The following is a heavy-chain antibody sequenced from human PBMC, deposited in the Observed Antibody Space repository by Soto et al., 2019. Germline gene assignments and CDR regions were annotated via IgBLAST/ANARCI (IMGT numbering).Heavy chain of an antibody. CDR3: ARGLGGFVLGVVVVAATLFDY. CDR1: GGSFSGYY. Sequence: SETLSLTCAVYGGSFSGYYWSWIRQPPGKGLEWIGEINHSGSTNYNPSLKSRVTISVDTSKNQFSLKLSSVTAADTAVYYCARGLGGFVLGVVVVAATLFDYWGQGTLVTVSS. D-gene: IGHD2-15*01. CDR2: INHSGST. V-gene: IGHV4-34*01. J-gene: IGHJ4*02.